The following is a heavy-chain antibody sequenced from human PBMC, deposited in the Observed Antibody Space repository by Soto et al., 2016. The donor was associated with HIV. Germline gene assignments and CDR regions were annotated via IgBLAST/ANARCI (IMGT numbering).Heavy chain of an antibody. CDR2: INPTSGGT. V-gene: IGHV1-2*02. CDR3: AINYGGNPSRPRFDS. CDR1: GYTFTGYF. D-gene: IGHD2-21*01. Sequence: QVQLVQSGAEVKKPGASVKVSCKASGYTFTGYFMHWVRQAPGQGLEWMEWINPTSGGTDFAQKFQGRVTMTRDTSINTAYMELTRLKYDDTAMYYCAINYGGNPSRPRFDSWGQGTLVTVSS. J-gene: IGHJ4*02.